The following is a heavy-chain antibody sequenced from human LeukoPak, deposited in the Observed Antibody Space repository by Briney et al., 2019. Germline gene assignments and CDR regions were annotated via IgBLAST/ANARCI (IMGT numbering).Heavy chain of an antibody. Sequence: PSETLSLTCAVYGGSFSGYYWSWIRQPPGRGLEWIGEINHSGGTNYNPSLKSRVTISVDTSKNQFSLKLSSVTAADTAVYYCARYTTYYYDSSGYTLFDYWGQGTLVTVSS. D-gene: IGHD3-22*01. V-gene: IGHV4-34*01. CDR1: GGSFSGYY. CDR2: INHSGGT. CDR3: ARYTTYYYDSSGYTLFDY. J-gene: IGHJ4*02.